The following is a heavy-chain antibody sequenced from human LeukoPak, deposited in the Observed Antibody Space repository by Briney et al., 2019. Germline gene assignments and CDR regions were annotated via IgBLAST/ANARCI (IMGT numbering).Heavy chain of an antibody. J-gene: IGHJ4*02. CDR3: ARDPEANWAFFDY. CDR2: INPNSGGT. Sequence: ASVKVSCKASGYTFTGYFMHWVRQAPGQGLEWMGWINPNSGGTNYAQKFQGRVTMTRDTSTSTVYMEMSSLRSDDTAVYYCARDPEANWAFFDYWGQGTLVTVSS. CDR1: GYTFTGYF. D-gene: IGHD7-27*01. V-gene: IGHV1-2*02.